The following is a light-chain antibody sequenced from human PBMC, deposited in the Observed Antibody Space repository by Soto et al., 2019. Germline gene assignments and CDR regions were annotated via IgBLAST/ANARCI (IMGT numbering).Light chain of an antibody. CDR1: QSISSY. V-gene: IGKV1-39*01. Sequence: DIQMTQSPSSLSASVGVRVTITCRASQSISSYLNWYHQKPGKAPKLLIYSASSLQSGVPSRFSGSGSGTDFSLTISSLQPEDFATYYCQQSYTTPWTFGQGNKVEIK. J-gene: IGKJ1*01. CDR2: SAS. CDR3: QQSYTTPWT.